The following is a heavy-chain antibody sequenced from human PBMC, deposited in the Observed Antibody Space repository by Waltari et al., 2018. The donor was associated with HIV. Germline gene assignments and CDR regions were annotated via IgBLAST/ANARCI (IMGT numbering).Heavy chain of an antibody. J-gene: IGHJ4*02. CDR2: ISSSGSTI. V-gene: IGHV3-48*03. Sequence: EVQLVESGGGLVQPGGSLRLSCAASGFTFSSYEMNWVRQAPGKGLEWVSYISSSGSTIYYADSVKGRFTISRDNAKNSLYLQMNSLRAEDTAVYYCARSQYYYDSSLDYWGQGTLVTVSS. CDR3: ARSQYYYDSSLDY. D-gene: IGHD3-22*01. CDR1: GFTFSSYE.